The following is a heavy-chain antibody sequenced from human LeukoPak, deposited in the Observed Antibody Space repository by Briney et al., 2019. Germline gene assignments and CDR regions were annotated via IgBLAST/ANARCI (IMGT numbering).Heavy chain of an antibody. CDR2: VSYDGSNK. CDR3: ARDSQSQSARDYSDILTGYYSYNWFDP. CDR1: GFTFTSDA. J-gene: IGHJ5*02. D-gene: IGHD3-9*01. V-gene: IGHV3-30*04. Sequence: PGRSLRLSYAPSGFTFTSDAMHWVRQAPGKGLEGLAVVSYDGSNKYYADSVKGRFTISRDNSKNALYLQMNSLRAEDTDVYYCARDSQSQSARDYSDILTGYYSYNWFDPWGQGTLVTVSS.